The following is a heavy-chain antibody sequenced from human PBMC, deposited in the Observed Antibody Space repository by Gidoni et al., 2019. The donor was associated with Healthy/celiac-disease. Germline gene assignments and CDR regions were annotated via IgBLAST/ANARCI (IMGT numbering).Heavy chain of an antibody. D-gene: IGHD3-3*01. CDR3: ASARFGREDYYYGMDV. V-gene: IGHV4-59*01. CDR2: IYYSGST. J-gene: IGHJ6*02. Sequence: QVQLQESGPGLVKPPETLSLTCTVSGGSISSYYWSWIRQPPGKGLEWIGYIYYSGSTNYNPSLKSRVTISVDTSKNQFSLKLSSVTAADTAVYYCASARFGREDYYYGMDVWGQGTTVTVSS. CDR1: GGSISSYY.